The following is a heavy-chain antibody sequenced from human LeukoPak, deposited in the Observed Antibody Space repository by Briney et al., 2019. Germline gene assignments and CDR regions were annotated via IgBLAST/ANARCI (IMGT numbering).Heavy chain of an antibody. Sequence: GESLKISCKGSGYSFTTHWIGWVRQMHGKGLEWMGIIYPGDSDTRYSPSFQGQVTISANKSISTAYLQWSSLKASDTAMYYCARAPLSSYYDIGINWFDPWGQGTLVTVSS. CDR2: IYPGDSDT. CDR3: ARAPLSSYYDIGINWFDP. V-gene: IGHV5-51*01. CDR1: GYSFTTHW. J-gene: IGHJ5*02. D-gene: IGHD3-22*01.